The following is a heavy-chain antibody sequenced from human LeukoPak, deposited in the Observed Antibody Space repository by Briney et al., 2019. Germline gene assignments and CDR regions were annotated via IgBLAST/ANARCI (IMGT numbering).Heavy chain of an antibody. V-gene: IGHV4-34*01. CDR1: GGSFSGYH. D-gene: IGHD3-22*01. CDR2: INHSGST. Sequence: SETLSLTCAVYGGSFSGYHWSWIRQPPGKGLEWIGEINHSGSTNYNPSLKSRVTISVDTSKNQFSLKLSSVTAADTAVYYCARTHYDSKGFDYWGQGTLVTVSS. CDR3: ARTHYDSKGFDY. J-gene: IGHJ4*02.